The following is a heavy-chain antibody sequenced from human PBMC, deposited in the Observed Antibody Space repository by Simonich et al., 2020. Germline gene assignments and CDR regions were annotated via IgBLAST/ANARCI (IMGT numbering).Heavy chain of an antibody. J-gene: IGHJ3*02. V-gene: IGHV3-30*07. Sequence: QVQLVESGGGVVQPGRSLRLSCAASGFTFSSYAMHWVRQAPGMGREWVAVISYYGSNKYSADTVKGRFTISRDNSKNTLYLQMNSLRAEDTAVYYCAREGLLLDAFDIWGQGTMVTVSS. D-gene: IGHD2-15*01. CDR2: ISYYGSNK. CDR1: GFTFSSYA. CDR3: AREGLLLDAFDI.